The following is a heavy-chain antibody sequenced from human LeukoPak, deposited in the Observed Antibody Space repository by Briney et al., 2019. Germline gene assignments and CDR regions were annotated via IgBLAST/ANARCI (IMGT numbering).Heavy chain of an antibody. CDR2: ISSSSSYT. D-gene: IGHD4-11*01. V-gene: IGHV3-11*06. CDR3: AERLTTGGFFDY. Sequence: PGGSLRLSCAASGFTFSDYYMSWIRQAPGKGLEWVSYISSSSSYTNYADSVKGRFTISRDNAKNSLYLQMNSLRAEDTAVYYCAERLTTGGFFDYWGQGTLVTVSS. CDR1: GFTFSDYY. J-gene: IGHJ4*02.